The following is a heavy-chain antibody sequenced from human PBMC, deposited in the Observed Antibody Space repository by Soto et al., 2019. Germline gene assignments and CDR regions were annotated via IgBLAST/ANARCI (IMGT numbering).Heavy chain of an antibody. D-gene: IGHD3-3*01. CDR3: TRDYDFWSGPYSYYFDY. CDR2: IRSKAYGGTT. CDR1: GFTFGDYA. V-gene: IGHV3-49*04. Sequence: GGSLRLSCTDSGFTFGDYAMSWVRQAPGKGLEWVGFIRSKAYGGTTEYAASVKGRFTISRDDSKSIAYLQMNSLKTEDTAVYYCTRDYDFWSGPYSYYFDYWGQGTLVTVSS. J-gene: IGHJ4*02.